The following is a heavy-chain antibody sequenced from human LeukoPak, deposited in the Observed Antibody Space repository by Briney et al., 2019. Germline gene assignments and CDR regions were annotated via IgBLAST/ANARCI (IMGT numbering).Heavy chain of an antibody. CDR1: GGPMYSHY. V-gene: IGHV4-4*07. CDR2: LYPGVST. J-gene: IGHJ6*03. Sequence: SETLSLTCTVSGGPMYSHYWTWIRQTAGKGLEWIGRLYPGVSTNYNPSLRSRVTMSVDTSKNQFALKLSAVTAADTAVYYCARLKFYDSTGYSPGHYMVVWGKGTTVTVSS. D-gene: IGHD3-22*01. CDR3: ARLKFYDSTGYSPGHYMVV.